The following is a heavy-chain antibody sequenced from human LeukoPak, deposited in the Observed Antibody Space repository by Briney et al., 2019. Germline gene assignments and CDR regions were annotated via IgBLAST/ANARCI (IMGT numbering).Heavy chain of an antibody. D-gene: IGHD3-10*01. Sequence: PGGSLRLSCAASGFSFSSYSMNWVRQAPGKGLEWVSSISGGSSYIYYVDSVKGRFTISRDNAKNSLYLQMNSLRAEDTAVYYCEYGSGSSKENGGQGPLVTVSS. CDR3: EYGSGSSKEN. J-gene: IGHJ4*02. CDR2: ISGGSSYI. CDR1: GFSFSSYS. V-gene: IGHV3-21*01.